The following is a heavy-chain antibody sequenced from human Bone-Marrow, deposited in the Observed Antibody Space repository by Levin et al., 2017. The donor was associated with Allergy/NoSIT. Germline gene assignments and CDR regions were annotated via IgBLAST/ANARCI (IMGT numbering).Heavy chain of an antibody. D-gene: IGHD3-10*01. V-gene: IGHV3-15*07. J-gene: IGHJ6*02. Sequence: SGESLKISCAASGFSFDEAWMTWVRQAPGKGLEWVGRIKNKADGGTIDYAAPVKDRFSISRDNSKNTLYLQMNSLRPEDTAVYYCARPQLDYHGSGSDYGVDVWGQGTTVTVSS. CDR1: GFSFDEAW. CDR3: ARPQLDYHGSGSDYGVDV. CDR2: IKNKADGGTI.